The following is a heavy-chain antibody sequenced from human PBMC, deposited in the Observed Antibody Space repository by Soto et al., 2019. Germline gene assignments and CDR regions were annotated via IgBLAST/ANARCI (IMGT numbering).Heavy chain of an antibody. D-gene: IGHD4-17*01. CDR2: IKSKTDGGTT. CDR1: GFTFSNAW. V-gene: IGHV3-15*07. J-gene: IGHJ6*02. Sequence: GGSLRLSCAASGFTFSNAWMNWVRQAPGKGLEWVGRIKSKTDGGTTDYAAPVKGRFTISRDDSKNTLYLQMNSLKTEDTAVYYCTTEVFEVWYGDFPRVSYYYYGMDVWGQGTTVTVSS. CDR3: TTEVFEVWYGDFPRVSYYYYGMDV.